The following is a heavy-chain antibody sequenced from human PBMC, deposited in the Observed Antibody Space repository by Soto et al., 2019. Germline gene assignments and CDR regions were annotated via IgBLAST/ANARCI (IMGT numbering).Heavy chain of an antibody. Sequence: GGSLRLSCTASGFTFGDYAMSWVRQAPGKGLEWVGFIRSKAYGGTTEYAASVKGRFTISRDDSKSIAYLQMNSLKTEDTAVYYCTRDARYYGNNLFDPWGQGTLVTVSS. CDR2: IRSKAYGGTT. CDR3: TRDARYYGNNLFDP. V-gene: IGHV3-49*04. D-gene: IGHD3-10*01. J-gene: IGHJ5*02. CDR1: GFTFGDYA.